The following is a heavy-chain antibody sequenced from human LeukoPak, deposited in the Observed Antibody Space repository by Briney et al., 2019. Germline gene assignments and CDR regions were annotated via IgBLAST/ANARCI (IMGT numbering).Heavy chain of an antibody. CDR2: IYYSGST. D-gene: IGHD2-2*01. CDR1: GGAINSGGYY. J-gene: IGHJ5*02. CDR3: ARGNVIVVVPATWFDP. Sequence: SETLSLTCTVYGGAINSGGYYLSWIRQHPGKGLEWIVYIYYSGSTYYNPSLKSRVTISLDTSKNHFSLKLSSVTAADTAVYYCARGNVIVVVPATWFDPWGQGTLVTVSS. V-gene: IGHV4-31*03.